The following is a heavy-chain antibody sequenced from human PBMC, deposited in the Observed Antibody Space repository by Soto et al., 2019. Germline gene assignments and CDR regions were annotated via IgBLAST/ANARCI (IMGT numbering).Heavy chain of an antibody. J-gene: IGHJ4*02. CDR3: ARSIVVVTAADH. Sequence: GASVKVSCTDSGYTFTSYAMHWVRQAPGQRLEWMGWINAGNGNTKYSQKFQGRVTITRDTSASTAYMELSSLRSEDTAVYYCARSIVVVTAADHWGQGTLVTVSS. V-gene: IGHV1-3*01. CDR2: INAGNGNT. CDR1: GYTFTSYA. D-gene: IGHD2-21*02.